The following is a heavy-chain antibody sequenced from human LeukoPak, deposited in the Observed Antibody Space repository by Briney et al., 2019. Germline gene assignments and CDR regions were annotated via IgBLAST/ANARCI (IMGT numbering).Heavy chain of an antibody. CDR1: GFTFSSYA. J-gene: IGHJ6*02. V-gene: IGHV3-23*01. D-gene: IGHD4-17*01. CDR2: VSGSGGST. CDR3: AKLYGDQGAYYYYYGMDV. Sequence: PRGSLRLSCAASGFTFSSYAMSWVRQAPGKGLEWVSAVSGSGGSTDYADSVKGRFTISRDNSKNTLYLQMNSLRAEDTAVYYCAKLYGDQGAYYYYYGMDVWGQGTTVSVSS.